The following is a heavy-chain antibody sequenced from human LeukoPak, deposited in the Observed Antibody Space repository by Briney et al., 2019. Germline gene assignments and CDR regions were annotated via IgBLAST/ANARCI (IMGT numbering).Heavy chain of an antibody. J-gene: IGHJ4*02. V-gene: IGHV4-34*01. D-gene: IGHD3-9*01. CDR3: ARHGYDILTGYPTILDY. CDR2: INHSGST. Sequence: PSETLSHTCAVYGGSFSGYYWSWIRQPPGKGLEWIGEINHSGSTNHNPSLKSRVTISVDTSKNQFSLKLSSVTAADTAVYYCARHGYDILTGYPTILDYWGQGTLVTVSS. CDR1: GGSFSGYY.